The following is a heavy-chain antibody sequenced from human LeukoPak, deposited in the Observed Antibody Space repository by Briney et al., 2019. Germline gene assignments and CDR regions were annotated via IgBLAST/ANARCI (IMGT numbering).Heavy chain of an antibody. CDR1: GFTFSNAW. D-gene: IGHD6-13*01. V-gene: IGHV3-23*01. Sequence: PGGSLRLSCAASGFTFSNAWMSWVRQAPGKGLEWVSSIGGSGGSTYYADSVKGRFTISRDNSKNTLYMQMNSLRAEDTAVYYCTKEVAAAGYFDYWGQGTLVTVSS. CDR2: IGGSGGST. CDR3: TKEVAAAGYFDY. J-gene: IGHJ4*02.